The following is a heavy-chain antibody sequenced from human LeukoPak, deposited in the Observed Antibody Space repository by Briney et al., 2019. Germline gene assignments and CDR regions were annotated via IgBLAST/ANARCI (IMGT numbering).Heavy chain of an antibody. CDR3: AKERRITMAGTEDYLYD. CDR2: SSGSGGNT. J-gene: IGHJ4*02. V-gene: IGHV3-23*01. CDR1: GFTFNNYA. D-gene: IGHD6-19*01. Sequence: GGSLRLSCAASGFTFNNYAMSWVRHAPATGLGWVSSSSGSGGNTYYADSVKGRFTITRDNSKNKLYLQMNSLRAADKAVYYCAKERRITMAGTEDYLYDWGQGTLVTVSS.